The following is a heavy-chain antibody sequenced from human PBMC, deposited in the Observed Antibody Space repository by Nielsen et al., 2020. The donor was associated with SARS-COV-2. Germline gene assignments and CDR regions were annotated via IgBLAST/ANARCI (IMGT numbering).Heavy chain of an antibody. Sequence: WIRQPPGKGLEWIGEINHSGSTNYNPSLKSRVTISVDTSKNRFSLKLSSVTAADTAVYYCARDRVYEYCSGGSCYAHYYYGMDVWGQGTTVTVSS. D-gene: IGHD2-15*01. CDR2: INHSGST. V-gene: IGHV4-34*13. J-gene: IGHJ6*02. CDR3: ARDRVYEYCSGGSCYAHYYYGMDV.